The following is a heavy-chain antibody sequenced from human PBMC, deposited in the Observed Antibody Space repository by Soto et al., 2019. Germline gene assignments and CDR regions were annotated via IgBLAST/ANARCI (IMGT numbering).Heavy chain of an antibody. CDR1: GGSISGGGYH. J-gene: IGHJ6*02. Sequence: SETLSLTYTVSGGSISGGGYHWSWIRQHPGKGLEWIGYIYYSGSTYYNPSLKSRVTISVDTSKNQFSLKLSSVTAADTAVYYCARGQVGGDIVRTDYGMDVWGQGTTVTVSS. D-gene: IGHD2-15*01. CDR3: ARGQVGGDIVRTDYGMDV. V-gene: IGHV4-31*03. CDR2: IYYSGST.